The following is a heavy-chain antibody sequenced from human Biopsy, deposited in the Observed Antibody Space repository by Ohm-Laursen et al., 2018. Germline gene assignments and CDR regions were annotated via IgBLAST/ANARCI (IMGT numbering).Heavy chain of an antibody. CDR2: INCKTGAT. D-gene: IGHD2-8*01. Sequence: SVKVSCKASSYTFTDYNIHWMRQAPGQGLEWLGYINCKTGATNYAQKFQGTVTMTRDTSISTAYLALGSLKSADTAIYYCARDPLNGHKHFDYWGQGSLVTVSS. V-gene: IGHV1-2*02. CDR3: ARDPLNGHKHFDY. J-gene: IGHJ4*01. CDR1: SYTFTDYN.